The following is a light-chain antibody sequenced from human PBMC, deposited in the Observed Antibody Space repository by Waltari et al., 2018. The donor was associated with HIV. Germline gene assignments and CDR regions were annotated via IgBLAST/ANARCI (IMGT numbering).Light chain of an antibody. CDR3: QQYDNWPPYMYS. Sequence: EIVMTQSPATLSVSPGERATLSCRASQSVRSNLAWYQQKPGQAPRLLVYGASTRATGIPARFSGSGSGTEFTLTISGLQSEDFAVYYCQQYDNWPPYMYSFGQGTKLEIK. V-gene: IGKV3-15*01. CDR1: QSVRSN. CDR2: GAS. J-gene: IGKJ2*03.